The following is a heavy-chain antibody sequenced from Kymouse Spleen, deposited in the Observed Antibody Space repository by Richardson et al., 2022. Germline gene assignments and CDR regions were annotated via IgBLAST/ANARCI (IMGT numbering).Heavy chain of an antibody. CDR2: IGTAGDT. J-gene: IGHJ6*02. V-gene: IGHV3-13*01. D-gene: IGHD3-10*01. CDR3: AREGYYGSGSYSHYYYYGMDV. Sequence: EVQLVESGGGLVQPGGSLRLSCAASGFTFSSYDMHWVRQATGKGLEWVSAIGTAGDTYYPGSVKGRFTISRENAKNSLYLQMNSLRAGDTAVYYCAREGYYGSGSYSHYYYYGMDVWGQGTTVTVSS. CDR1: GFTFSSYD.